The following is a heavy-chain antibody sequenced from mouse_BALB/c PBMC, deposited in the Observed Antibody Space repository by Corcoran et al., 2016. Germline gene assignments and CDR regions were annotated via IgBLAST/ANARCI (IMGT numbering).Heavy chain of an antibody. CDR1: GYTFTAHT. Sequence: VQLQQSGAELVKPGASVKLSCKASGYTFTAHTLHWVKQRPGQGLEWIGWIYPRSKNIKYNEKFKDKDTLTTVKSSSTVYSELSRLTSEDSAVYFGGRHADWRDGVFAYCGLGTVVAVAA. CDR2: IYPRSKNI. V-gene: IGHV1-62-2*01. CDR3: GRHADWRDGVFAY. J-gene: IGHJ3*01. D-gene: IGHD1-2*01.